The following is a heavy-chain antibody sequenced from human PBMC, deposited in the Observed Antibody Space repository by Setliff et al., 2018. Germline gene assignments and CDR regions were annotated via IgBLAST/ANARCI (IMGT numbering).Heavy chain of an antibody. CDR3: AKDTGYYFDY. CDR2: ISGSGAI. Sequence: GESLKISCAASGFTFSNYAMSWVRQAPGKGLEWVSAISGSGAISYADSVKDRFTVSRDNSKNTLYLQMNSLRGEDTAVYYCAKDTGYYFDYWGQGTLVTVSS. J-gene: IGHJ4*02. V-gene: IGHV3-23*01. CDR1: GFTFSNYA. D-gene: IGHD4-4*01.